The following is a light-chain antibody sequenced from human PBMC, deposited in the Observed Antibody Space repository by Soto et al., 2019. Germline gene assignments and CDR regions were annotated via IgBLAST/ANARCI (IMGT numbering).Light chain of an antibody. V-gene: IGKV3-15*01. CDR2: GAS. Sequence: EIVMTQSPATLSVSPGESATLSCRASQSVSSNLAWYQHKPGQAPRLLIYGASTRATGIPARFSGSGSGTEFTLTISSLQSEDFAVYYCQQYNNWPKWTFGQGTKVEIK. J-gene: IGKJ1*01. CDR3: QQYNNWPKWT. CDR1: QSVSSN.